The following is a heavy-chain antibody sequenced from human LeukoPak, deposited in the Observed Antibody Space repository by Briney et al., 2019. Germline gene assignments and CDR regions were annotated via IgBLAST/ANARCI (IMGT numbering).Heavy chain of an antibody. D-gene: IGHD3-10*01. J-gene: IGHJ6*02. CDR2: XXXXXXXT. V-gene: IGHV1-46*01. Sequence: ASVKVSCKASGYTFTSYYMHWVRQAPGQGLXWXXXXXXXXXXTSYAQKFQGRVTMTRDTSTSTVYMELSSLRSDDTAVYYCASYGSGSYYKGPHYYYYGMDVWGQGTTVTVSS. CDR3: ASYGSGSYYKGPHYYYYGMDV. CDR1: GYTFTSYY.